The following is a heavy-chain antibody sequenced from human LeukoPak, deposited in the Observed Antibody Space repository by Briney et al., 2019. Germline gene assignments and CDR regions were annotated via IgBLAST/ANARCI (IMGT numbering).Heavy chain of an antibody. CDR2: IYYSGST. CDR1: GGPISSYY. Sequence: SETLSLTCTVSGGPISSYYWSWIRQPPGKGLEWIGYIYYSGSTNYNPSLKSRVTISVDTSKNQFSLKLSSVTAADTAVYYCARHIVATIDAFDIWGQGTMVTVSS. J-gene: IGHJ3*02. CDR3: ARHIVATIDAFDI. D-gene: IGHD5-12*01. V-gene: IGHV4-59*08.